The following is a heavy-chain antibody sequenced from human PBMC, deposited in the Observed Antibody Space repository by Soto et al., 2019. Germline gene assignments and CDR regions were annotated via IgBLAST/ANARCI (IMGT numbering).Heavy chain of an antibody. D-gene: IGHD7-27*01. V-gene: IGHV3-48*01. CDR1: GFILSDCA. CDR3: AIDLSWGSNWYYYMDV. Sequence: EVQLVESGGGLVQPGGSLRLSCATSGFILSDCAMNWVRQAPGKGLEVVSYISSSSSVIDYADSVKGRFTVSRDNARNSMYIQMNSLRAEDTAVYYCAIDLSWGSNWYYYMDVWGKGTTVTVSS. CDR2: ISSSSSVI. J-gene: IGHJ6*03.